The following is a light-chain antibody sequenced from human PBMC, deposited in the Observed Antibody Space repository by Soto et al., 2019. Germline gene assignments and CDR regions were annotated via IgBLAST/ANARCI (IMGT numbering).Light chain of an antibody. J-gene: IGKJ1*01. CDR1: QGVSRSL. V-gene: IGKV3-20*01. Sequence: EVVLTQSPGTLSLSPGERATLSCRASQGVSRSLLAWFQQKPGQAPRLLIYGASNRATGIPDRVSGSWSGTDFTLTINSLQPEDFAVYYCQPYAYSPWTFGQGTKVEI. CDR3: QPYAYSPWT. CDR2: GAS.